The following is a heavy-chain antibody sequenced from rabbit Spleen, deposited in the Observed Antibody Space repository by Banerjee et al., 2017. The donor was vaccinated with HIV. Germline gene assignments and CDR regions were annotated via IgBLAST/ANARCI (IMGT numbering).Heavy chain of an antibody. CDR3: AIATMTMVIMDL. D-gene: IGHD2-1*01. V-gene: IGHV1S45*01. J-gene: IGHJ6*01. Sequence: EQLEESGGGLVKPEGSLTLTCKASGVSFSDKDVMCWVRQAPGKGLEWIACINIVTGKDVYATWAKGRFIMSRTSSTTVTLQMTSLTAADTATYICAIATMTMVIMDLWGPGTLVTVS. CDR1: GVSFSDKDV. CDR2: INIVTGKD.